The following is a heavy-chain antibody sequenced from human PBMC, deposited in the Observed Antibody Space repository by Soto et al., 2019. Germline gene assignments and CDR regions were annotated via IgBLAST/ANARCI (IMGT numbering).Heavy chain of an antibody. Sequence: EVQLVESGGGLVKPGGSLKLPCAASDFTFINPGMNWVRQAPGKGREWVGRIKTKAGDGATDYAAPLKGRFTISRDDSRNTLFLQMNSLKTEDTAVYYCTTGSVEGVWGQGATVTVSS. CDR1: DFTFINPG. D-gene: IGHD2-15*01. CDR3: TTGSVEGV. CDR2: IKTKAGDGAT. V-gene: IGHV3-15*07. J-gene: IGHJ6*02.